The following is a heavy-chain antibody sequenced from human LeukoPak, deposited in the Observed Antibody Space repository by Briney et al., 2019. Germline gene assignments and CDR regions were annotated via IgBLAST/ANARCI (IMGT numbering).Heavy chain of an antibody. J-gene: IGHJ3*02. D-gene: IGHD3-22*01. CDR1: GFTFSDYY. V-gene: IGHV3-11*01. CDR3: ARAMIVAVDAFDI. CDR2: ISSSGSTI. Sequence: GGSLRLSCAASGFTFSDYYMSWIRQAPGKGLEWVSYISSSGSTIYYADSVKGRFTISRDNAKNSLYLQMNSLRAEDTAVYYCARAMIVAVDAFDIWGQGTMVTVSS.